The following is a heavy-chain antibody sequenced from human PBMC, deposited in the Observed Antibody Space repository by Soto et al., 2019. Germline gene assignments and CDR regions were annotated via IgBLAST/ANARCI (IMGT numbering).Heavy chain of an antibody. V-gene: IGHV3-15*01. D-gene: IGHD2-2*02. CDR2: IKSKTDGGTT. CDR3: TTDAIVVVPDAIWA. J-gene: IGHJ5*02. CDR1: GFTCSNAW. Sequence: GGSLRLSCAASGFTCSNAWMSWVRQAPGKGLEWVGRIKSKTDGGTTDYAAPVKGRFTISRDDSKNTLYLQMNSLKTEDTAVYYCTTDAIVVVPDAIWAWGQGTLVTVSS.